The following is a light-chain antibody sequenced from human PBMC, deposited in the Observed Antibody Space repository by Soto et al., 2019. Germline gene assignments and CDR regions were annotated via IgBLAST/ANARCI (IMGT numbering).Light chain of an antibody. CDR2: GAS. CDR1: QSMNNY. Sequence: DIQMTQSPSSLSASVGDRVTITCRASQSMNNYLSWYQQKPGKSPKLLISGASTLLSGVPSRFSGSGSGTDFTLTISSLQPEDFATHYCQQSYATPITFGQGTRLEI. CDR3: QQSYATPIT. J-gene: IGKJ5*01. V-gene: IGKV1-39*01.